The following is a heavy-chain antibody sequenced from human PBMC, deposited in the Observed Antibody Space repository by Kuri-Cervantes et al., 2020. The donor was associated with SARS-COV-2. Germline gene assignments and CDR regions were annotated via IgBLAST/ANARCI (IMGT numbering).Heavy chain of an antibody. CDR2: ISYDGSNK. D-gene: IGHD2-8*01. J-gene: IGHJ4*02. Sequence: GGSLRLSCAASGFTFSSYGMHWVRQAPGKGLEWVAVISYDGSNKYYADSVKGRYTISRDNSKNTLYLQMNSLRAEDTAVYYCARDRLGVHDSWGQGTLVTVSS. CDR1: GFTFSSYG. V-gene: IGHV3-30*03. CDR3: ARDRLGVHDS.